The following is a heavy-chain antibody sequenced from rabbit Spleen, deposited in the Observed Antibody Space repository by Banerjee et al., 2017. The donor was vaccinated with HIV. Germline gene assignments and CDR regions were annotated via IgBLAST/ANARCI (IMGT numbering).Heavy chain of an antibody. CDR1: GFSFSISYY. CDR2: IDTGSSGFT. CDR3: ARSWRSGGWSFNL. V-gene: IGHV1S40*01. J-gene: IGHJ4*01. Sequence: QSLEESGGDLVKPGASLTLTCTASGFSFSISYYMCWVRQAPGKGLEWIACIDTGSSGFTYYASWAKGRFTISKTSSTTVTLEMTSLTAADTATYFCARSWRSGGWSFNLWGQGTLVTVS. D-gene: IGHD1-1*01.